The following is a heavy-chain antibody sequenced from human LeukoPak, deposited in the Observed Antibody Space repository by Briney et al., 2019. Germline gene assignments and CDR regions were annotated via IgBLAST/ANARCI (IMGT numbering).Heavy chain of an antibody. CDR3: AKLSSLARNYYDSSGYPL. CDR1: GFTLSTYA. J-gene: IGHJ4*02. CDR2: TSSSDAGT. D-gene: IGHD3-22*01. V-gene: IGHV3-23*01. Sequence: GGSLRLSCAASGFTLSTYAMSWVRQTPGKGLEWVAATSSSDAGTYHADSVRGRFTISRDNSKNTLYLQMNSLRAEDTAVYYCAKLSSLARNYYDSSGYPLWGQGTLVTVSS.